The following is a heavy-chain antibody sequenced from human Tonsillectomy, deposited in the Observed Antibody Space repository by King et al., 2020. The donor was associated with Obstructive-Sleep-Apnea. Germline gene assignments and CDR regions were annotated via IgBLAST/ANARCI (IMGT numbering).Heavy chain of an antibody. Sequence: VQLVESGGGLVQPGWSLRLSCAASGFTFSDHYMDWVRQAPGKGLEWVGRTRNKGYSYTSEYAASVKGRFTISRDDSKKSLYLQMNSLKTEDTAVYCCASEGLRRLHLDYWGQGTLVTVSS. D-gene: IGHD4-11*01. V-gene: IGHV3-72*01. CDR3: ASEGLRRLHLDY. CDR2: TRNKGYSYTS. J-gene: IGHJ4*02. CDR1: GFTFSDHY.